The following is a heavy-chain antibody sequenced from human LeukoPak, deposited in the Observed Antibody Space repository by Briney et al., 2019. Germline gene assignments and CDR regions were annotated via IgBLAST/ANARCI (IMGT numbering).Heavy chain of an antibody. V-gene: IGHV3-23*01. CDR1: GFTFSSYA. D-gene: IGHD5-12*01. CDR2: ISGSGGST. Sequence: RGSLRLSCAAPGFTFSSYAMSWVRQAPGKGLEWVSAISGSGGSTYYADSVKGRFTISRDNSKNKLYLQMNSLRAEDTAVYYCAKDMEDIVATDRVDYWGQGTLVTVSS. CDR3: AKDMEDIVATDRVDY. J-gene: IGHJ4*02.